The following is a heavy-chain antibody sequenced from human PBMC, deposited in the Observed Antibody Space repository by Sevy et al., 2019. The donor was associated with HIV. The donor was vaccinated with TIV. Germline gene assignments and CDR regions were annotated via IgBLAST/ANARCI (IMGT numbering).Heavy chain of an antibody. CDR1: GFTFSSYS. CDR3: ARDGGIAVAA. CDR2: ISSSSSYI. J-gene: IGHJ4*02. Sequence: GGSLRLSCAASGFTFSSYSMNWVRQAPGKGLEWVSSISSSSSYIYYADSMKGRFTISRDNAKNSLYLQMNSLRAEDTAVYYCARDGGIAVAAWGQGTLVTVSS. D-gene: IGHD6-19*01. V-gene: IGHV3-21*01.